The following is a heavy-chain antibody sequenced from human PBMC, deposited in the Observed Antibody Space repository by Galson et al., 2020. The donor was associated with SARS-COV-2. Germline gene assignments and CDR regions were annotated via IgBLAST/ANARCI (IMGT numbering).Heavy chain of an antibody. Sequence: SQTLSLTCAISGDSVSSNSVTWNWIRQSPSRGLEWLGRTYYRFKWYNDYAVSVRSRITINPDTSKNQFSLQLNSVTPEDTAVYFCTRDLKWLANWGQGTLVTVSS. CDR3: TRDLKWLAN. D-gene: IGHD6-19*01. CDR2: TYYRFKWYN. V-gene: IGHV6-1*01. CDR1: GDSVSSNSVT. J-gene: IGHJ4*02.